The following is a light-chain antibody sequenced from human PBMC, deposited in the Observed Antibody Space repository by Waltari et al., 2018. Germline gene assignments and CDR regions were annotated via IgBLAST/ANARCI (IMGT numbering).Light chain of an antibody. CDR3: CSYAGSYPPAV. J-gene: IGLJ2*01. Sequence: QSALTQPRSVSGSPGQSVTISCTGTSSDVGGYNYVSWYQQHPGKAPQLLIYDVSKRPLGVPSRFSGSRSGNTASLAISGLQAEDEAAYYCCSYAGSYPPAVFGGGTKLTVL. CDR1: SSDVGGYNY. V-gene: IGLV2-11*01. CDR2: DVS.